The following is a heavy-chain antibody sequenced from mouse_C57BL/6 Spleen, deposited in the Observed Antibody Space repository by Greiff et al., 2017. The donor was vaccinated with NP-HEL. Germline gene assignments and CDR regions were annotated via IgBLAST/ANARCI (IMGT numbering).Heavy chain of an antibody. J-gene: IGHJ2*01. D-gene: IGHD1-1*01. CDR2: IRSKSNNYAT. CDR3: VRHDYGPYFDY. CDR1: GFSFNTYA. V-gene: IGHV10-1*01. Sequence: EVQLVESGGGLVQPKGSLKLSCAASGFSFNTYAMNWVRQAPGKGLEWVARIRSKSNNYATYYADSVKDRFTISRDDSESMLYLQMNNLKTEDTAMYYCVRHDYGPYFDYWGQGTTLTVSS.